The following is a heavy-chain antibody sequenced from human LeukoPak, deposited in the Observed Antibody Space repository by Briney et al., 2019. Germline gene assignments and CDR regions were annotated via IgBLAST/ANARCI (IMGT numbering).Heavy chain of an antibody. D-gene: IGHD5-12*01. V-gene: IGHV3-21*04. CDR3: AKVPTYSGYEYPPYYFDY. Sequence: KPGGSLRLSCAASGFTFSSYSMNWVRQAPGKGLEWVSSISGSSSYIYYADSVKGRFTISRDNAKNSLYLQMNSLRAEDTAIYYCAKVPTYSGYEYPPYYFDYWGQGTLVTVSS. CDR1: GFTFSSYS. J-gene: IGHJ4*02. CDR2: ISGSSSYI.